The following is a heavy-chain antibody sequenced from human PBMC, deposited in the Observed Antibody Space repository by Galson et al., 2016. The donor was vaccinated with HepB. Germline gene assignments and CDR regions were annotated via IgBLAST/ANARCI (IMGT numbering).Heavy chain of an antibody. CDR3: ATMYGSGGFYGFDY. Sequence: SLTCAVSGGSISDSTWWSWVRQSPGQGLEWIGQIYHNGLTNYNPSLESRLTISVDKSKRHFSLRLSSVTAADSAVYYCATMYGSGGFYGFDYWGQGTLVTVSS. V-gene: IGHV4-4*02. CDR2: IYHNGLT. D-gene: IGHD3-22*01. CDR1: GGSISDSTW. J-gene: IGHJ4*02.